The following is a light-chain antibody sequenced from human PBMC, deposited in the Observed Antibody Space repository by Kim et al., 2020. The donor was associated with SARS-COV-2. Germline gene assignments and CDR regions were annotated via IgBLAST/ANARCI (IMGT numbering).Light chain of an antibody. J-gene: IGKJ2*01. Sequence: DIVMTQSPDSLAVSLGERATIDCKSTQSLLYASNNKNYLAWYQQRPGQPPKLLFYWASTRESGIPDRFSGSGSGTDFTLTISNLQAEDVAVYYCQQYYAEPYTFGQGTKLEI. V-gene: IGKV4-1*01. CDR1: QSLLYASNNKNY. CDR3: QQYYAEPYT. CDR2: WAS.